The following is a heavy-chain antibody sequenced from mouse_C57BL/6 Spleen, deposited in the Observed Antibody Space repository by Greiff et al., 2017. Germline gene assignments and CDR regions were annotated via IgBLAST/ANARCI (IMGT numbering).Heavy chain of an antibody. CDR3: ARGGSGFDY. V-gene: IGHV1-61*01. CDR1: GYTFTSYW. J-gene: IGHJ2*01. Sequence: QVQLKQPGAELVRPGSSVKLSCKASGYTFTSYWMDWVKQRPGQGLEWIGNIYPSDSETHYNQKFKDKATLTVDKSSSTAYMQLISLTSEDSAVYYCARGGSGFDYWGQGTTLTVSS. D-gene: IGHD1-1*01. CDR2: IYPSDSET.